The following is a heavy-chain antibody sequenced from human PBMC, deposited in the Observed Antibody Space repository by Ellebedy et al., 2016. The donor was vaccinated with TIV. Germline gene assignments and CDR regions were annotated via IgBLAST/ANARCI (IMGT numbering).Heavy chain of an antibody. D-gene: IGHD5-18*01. Sequence: SETLSLXXAVYGGSFSGYYWSWIRQPPGKGLEWIGEINHSGSTNYNPSLKSRVTISVDTSKNQFSLKLSSVTAADTAVYYCARGRRTAMVTFFWDYWGQGTLVTVSS. J-gene: IGHJ4*02. CDR3: ARGRRTAMVTFFWDY. V-gene: IGHV4-34*01. CDR2: INHSGST. CDR1: GGSFSGYY.